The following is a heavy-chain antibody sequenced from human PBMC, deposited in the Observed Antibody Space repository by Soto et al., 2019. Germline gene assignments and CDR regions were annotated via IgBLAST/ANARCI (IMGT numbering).Heavy chain of an antibody. V-gene: IGHV4-31*03. D-gene: IGHD2-8*01. CDR1: GGSISSGGYY. CDR2: IYYSGST. J-gene: IGHJ6*03. CDR3: ARVEEGYCTNGVCSQQKKSIYYYYYMDV. Sequence: QVQLQESGPGLVKPSQTLSLTCTVSGGSISSGGYYWSWIRQHPGKGLEWIGYIYYSGSTYYNPSLKSRVTISVDTSKNQFSLKLSSVTAADTAVYYCARVEEGYCTNGVCSQQKKSIYYYYYMDVWGKGTTVTVSS.